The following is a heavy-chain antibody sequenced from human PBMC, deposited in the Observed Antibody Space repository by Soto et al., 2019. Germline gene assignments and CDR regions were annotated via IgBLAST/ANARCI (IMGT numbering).Heavy chain of an antibody. CDR2: ISTYNGNT. V-gene: IGHV1-18*01. CDR3: ARGPTDYYDKSGDYCLDY. Sequence: QVQLVQSGAEVQKPGASVMVSCKGSGYSFITYGMSWVRQAPGQGLEWVGWISTYNGNTKYVESLQGRVTMTTDTTTSTAYMELRSLRSDDTAVYYCARGPTDYYDKSGDYCLDYWGQGTLVTVSP. CDR1: GYSFITYG. D-gene: IGHD3-22*01. J-gene: IGHJ4*02.